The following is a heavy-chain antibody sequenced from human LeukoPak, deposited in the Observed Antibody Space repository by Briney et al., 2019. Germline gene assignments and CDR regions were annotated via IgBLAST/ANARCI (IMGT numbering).Heavy chain of an antibody. CDR2: IYYSGST. V-gene: IGHV4-59*01. Sequence: PSETLSLTCNVSGGPISSYYWSWIRQPPGKGLEWIGYIYYSGSTNYNPSLKSRVSISMDTSKNQFSLNLKFVTAADTAVYYCARVRSGSHFDYWGQGTLVTVSS. J-gene: IGHJ4*02. CDR3: ARVRSGSHFDY. CDR1: GGPISSYY. D-gene: IGHD3-3*01.